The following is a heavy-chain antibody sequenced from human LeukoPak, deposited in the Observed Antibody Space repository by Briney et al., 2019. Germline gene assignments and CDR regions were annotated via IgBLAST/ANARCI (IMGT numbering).Heavy chain of an antibody. CDR1: GGTFSSYA. CDR2: IIPIFGTA. V-gene: IGHV1-69*13. D-gene: IGHD3-3*01. J-gene: IGHJ6*03. Sequence: ASVKVSCKASGGTFSSYAISWVRQAPGQGLEWMGGIIPIFGTANYAQKFQGRVTITADESTSTAYMELSSLRSEDTAVYYCARGDVWSGYYTDYYYYMDVWGKGTTVTVSS. CDR3: ARGDVWSGYYTDYYYYMDV.